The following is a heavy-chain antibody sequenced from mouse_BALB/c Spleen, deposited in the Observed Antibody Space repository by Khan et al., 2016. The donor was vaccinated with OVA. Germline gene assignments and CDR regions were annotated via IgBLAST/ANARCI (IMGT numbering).Heavy chain of an antibody. J-gene: IGHJ3*01. CDR2: RWAGGST. D-gene: IGHD1-3*01. CDR1: GFSLSNYG. Sequence: QVQLKQSGPGLVAPSQTLSITCTVSGFSLSNYGVHWVRQPPGKGLEWLGVRWAGGSTNHNSALMSRLSSSKDDSKSRVFLKRSGLQTDDTAMYYCARAFYNGAWFAYLGQGTLVTVSA. CDR3: ARAFYNGAWFAY. V-gene: IGHV2-9*02.